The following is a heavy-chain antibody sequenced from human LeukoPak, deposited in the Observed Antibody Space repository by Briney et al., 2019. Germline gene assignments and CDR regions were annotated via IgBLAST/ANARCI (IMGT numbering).Heavy chain of an antibody. CDR3: ARPLDAVAGTSSDY. Sequence: GESLKISCKGSGYSFTNYWIGWVRQMPGKGLEWMGVIYPGDSDTRYSPSFQGQVTISVDKSISTAYLHWSRLKASDTAMYYCARPLDAVAGTSSDYWGQGTLLTVSS. CDR1: GYSFTNYW. J-gene: IGHJ4*02. D-gene: IGHD6-19*01. V-gene: IGHV5-51*01. CDR2: IYPGDSDT.